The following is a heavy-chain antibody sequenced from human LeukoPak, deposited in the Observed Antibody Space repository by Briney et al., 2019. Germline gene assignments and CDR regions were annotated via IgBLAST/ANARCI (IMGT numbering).Heavy chain of an antibody. CDR3: ARNCTSGSCHEAFDP. D-gene: IGHD2-15*01. CDR2: IYYTGSP. CDR1: GGSISRGSDY. V-gene: IGHV4-39*01. J-gene: IGHJ5*02. Sequence: SETLSLTCTVSGGSISRGSDYWAWIRKPPGKGLEWNGTIYYTGSPYYKPSLKSRVTISVDTSKKQFSLKLSSVTAADTAVYYCARNCTSGSCHEAFDPWGQGTLVTVSS.